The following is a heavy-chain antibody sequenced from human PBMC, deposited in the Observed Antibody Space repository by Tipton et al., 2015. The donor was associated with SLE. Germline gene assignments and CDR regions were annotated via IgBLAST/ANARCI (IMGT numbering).Heavy chain of an antibody. CDR3: ATALAAAGTYAFDI. Sequence: TLSLTCTVSGGSISSGGYYWSWCRPHPGKGLEWIGYIYYSGSTYYNPSLKSRVTISVDTAKNKFSLKLSSVTAADTAVYYCATALAAAGTYAFDIWGQGTMVTVSS. CDR2: IYYSGST. J-gene: IGHJ3*02. V-gene: IGHV4-31*03. CDR1: GGSISSGGYY. D-gene: IGHD6-13*01.